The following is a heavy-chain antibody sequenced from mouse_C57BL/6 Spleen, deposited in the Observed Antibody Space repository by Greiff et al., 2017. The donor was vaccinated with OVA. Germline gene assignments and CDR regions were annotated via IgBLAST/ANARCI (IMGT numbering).Heavy chain of an antibody. J-gene: IGHJ4*01. CDR1: GYAFSSSW. Sequence: QVQLKESGPELVKPGASVKISCKASGYAFSSSWMNWVKQRPGKGLEWIGRIYPGDGDTNYNGKFKGKATLTADKSSSTAYMQLSSLTSEDSAVYFCARGYSNHYAMDYWGQGTSVTVSS. CDR3: ARGYSNHYAMDY. D-gene: IGHD2-5*01. CDR2: IYPGDGDT. V-gene: IGHV1-82*01.